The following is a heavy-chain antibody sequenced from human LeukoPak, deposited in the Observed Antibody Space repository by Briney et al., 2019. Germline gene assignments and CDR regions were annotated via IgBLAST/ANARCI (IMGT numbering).Heavy chain of an antibody. J-gene: IGHJ4*02. V-gene: IGHV3-48*01. Sequence: GGSLRLSCAASGFTFSTHSMNWVRQAPGRGLEWVSYISSSTTIYYADSVRGRFTISRDNARDSLYLQLNSLRAEDTAVYYCAGGESEYSSSGDFAYWGQGTLVTVSS. CDR2: ISSSTTI. CDR1: GFTFSTHS. D-gene: IGHD6-6*01. CDR3: AGGESEYSSSGDFAY.